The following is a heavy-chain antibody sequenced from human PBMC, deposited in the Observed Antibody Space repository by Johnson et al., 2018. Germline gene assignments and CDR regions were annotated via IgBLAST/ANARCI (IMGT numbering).Heavy chain of an antibody. Sequence: EVQLVESGGGLVKPGGSXRLSCAASGFTFSSYSMNWVRQAPGKGLEWVSSISSSGSTIYYADSVKGRFTNSRDNAKNSLNLQMNTLRAEDTALYHCAGDNSGSWDNDAFDIWGQGTMVTVSS. CDR1: GFTFSSYS. D-gene: IGHD6-13*01. CDR3: AGDNSGSWDNDAFDI. V-gene: IGHV3-21*04. CDR2: ISSSGSTI. J-gene: IGHJ3*02.